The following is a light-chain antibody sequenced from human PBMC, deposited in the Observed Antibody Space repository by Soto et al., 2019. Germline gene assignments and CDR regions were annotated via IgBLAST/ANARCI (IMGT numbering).Light chain of an antibody. Sequence: DIQMTQSPSTLSASVGDRVTITCRARQSISIWLAWYQQKPGKAPRLLIYDASILESGVPSRFSGSGSGTEFTLTISSLQPDDFATYYCLQYNNWPPPFYTFGQGTKLEI. V-gene: IGKV1-5*01. CDR2: DAS. J-gene: IGKJ2*01. CDR3: LQYNNWPPPFYT. CDR1: QSISIW.